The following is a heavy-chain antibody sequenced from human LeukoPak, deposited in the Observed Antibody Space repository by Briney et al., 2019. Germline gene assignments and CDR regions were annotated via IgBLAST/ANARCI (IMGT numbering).Heavy chain of an antibody. CDR2: ISSSGSTI. CDR3: AREVQGYYDFWSDYYPNWFDP. D-gene: IGHD3-3*01. CDR1: GFTFSDYY. J-gene: IGHJ5*02. V-gene: IGHV3-11*04. Sequence: GGSLRLSCAASGFTFSDYYMSWIRQAPGKGLEWVSYISSSGSTIYYADSVKGRFTISRDNAKNSLYLQMNSLRAEDTAVYYCAREVQGYYDFWSDYYPNWFDPWGQGTLVTVSS.